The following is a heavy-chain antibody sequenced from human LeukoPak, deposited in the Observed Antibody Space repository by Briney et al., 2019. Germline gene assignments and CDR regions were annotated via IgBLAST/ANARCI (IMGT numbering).Heavy chain of an antibody. V-gene: IGHV1-3*01. CDR1: GYTFTSYA. CDR3: ARDSGSGSNDY. CDR2: ISAGNGNT. Sequence: ASVTVSCTASGYTFTSYAIHWVRQAPGQRLEWMGWISAGNGNTKYSQNFQGRVTFISNTSATTAFMELSSLRSEDAAVYYCARDSGSGSNDYWGQGTLVTVSS. J-gene: IGHJ4*02. D-gene: IGHD1-26*01.